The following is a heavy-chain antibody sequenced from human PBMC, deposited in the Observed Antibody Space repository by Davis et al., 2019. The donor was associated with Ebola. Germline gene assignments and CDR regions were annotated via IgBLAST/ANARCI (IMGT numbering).Heavy chain of an antibody. CDR2: IYRSGTT. J-gene: IGHJ6*02. D-gene: IGHD1-1*01. CDR1: GVSLGSDNW. CDR3: AGGLFWSGLDV. V-gene: IGHV4-4*02. Sequence: MPSETLSLTCAVSGVSLGSDNWWSWVRQPPGKGLEWVGEIYRSGTTNYNLSLKSRVIMSLDKSKSQFSLKVTSVTAADTAVYYCAGGLFWSGLDVWGQGTTVTVSS.